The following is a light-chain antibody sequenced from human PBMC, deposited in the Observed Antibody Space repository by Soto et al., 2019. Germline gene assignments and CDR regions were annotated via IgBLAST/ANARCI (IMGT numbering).Light chain of an antibody. CDR1: QSVTSRY. Sequence: EIVLTQSPGTLSLSPGERATLSCRASQSVTSRYLAWYQQKPGQAPRLLIFGASIRDTGIPDRFXXXXXXXXFXXTISSLQSEDFAVYYCQQYNNWLKTFGQGTKVDSK. CDR2: GAS. V-gene: IGKV3-20*01. J-gene: IGKJ1*01. CDR3: QQYNNWLKT.